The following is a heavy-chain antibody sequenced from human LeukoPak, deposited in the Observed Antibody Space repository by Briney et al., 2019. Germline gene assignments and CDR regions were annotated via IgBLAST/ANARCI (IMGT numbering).Heavy chain of an antibody. CDR2: INPSGVST. D-gene: IGHD6-13*01. Sequence: EASLKVSCKASGYTFTSYHMHSVRQALGQGLEWMGIINPSGVSTSDAQRFQGRVTTTRDMSTSTVYMELSSLRAEDTALYYCATGYSSSYRIDLWDQGNLITVSS. J-gene: IGHJ5*02. CDR3: ATGYSSSYRIDL. CDR1: GYTFTSYH. V-gene: IGHV1-46*01.